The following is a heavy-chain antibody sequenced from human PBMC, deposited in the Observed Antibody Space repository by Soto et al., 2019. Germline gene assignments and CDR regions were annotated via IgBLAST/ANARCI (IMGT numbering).Heavy chain of an antibody. CDR1: GITFSDYS. CDR3: ATVLSAAFDI. V-gene: IGHV3-23*01. Sequence: GRSLRLSCAVSGITFSDYSINWVRQAPGKGLEWVSGISGGTGTTYYADSVKGRFTISRDNSKNTVYLQMNSLRAEDTALYYCATVLSAAFDIWGQGTMVTVSS. CDR2: ISGGTGTT. J-gene: IGHJ3*02.